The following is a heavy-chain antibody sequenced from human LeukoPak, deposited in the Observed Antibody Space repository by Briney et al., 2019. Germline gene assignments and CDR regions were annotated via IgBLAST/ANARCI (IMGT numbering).Heavy chain of an antibody. J-gene: IGHJ4*02. D-gene: IGHD2-2*02. CDR3: ARDQPDELLYWPGPFDY. V-gene: IGHV1-18*01. Sequence: ASVKVSCKSSGYTFTSYGISWVRQAPGQGLEWMGWISAYNGNTNYAQKLQGRVTMTTNTSTSTAYMELRSLRSDDTAAYYCARDQPDELLYWPGPFDYWGQGTLVTVSS. CDR1: GYTFTSYG. CDR2: ISAYNGNT.